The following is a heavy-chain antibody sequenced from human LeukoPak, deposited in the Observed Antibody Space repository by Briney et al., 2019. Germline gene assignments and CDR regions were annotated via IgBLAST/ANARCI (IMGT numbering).Heavy chain of an antibody. J-gene: IGHJ4*02. CDR3: ARDGRDTAMVTSDY. Sequence: GGSLRLSCAASGFTFSSYSMNWVRQAPGKGLEWVSSISSSSSYIYYADSVKGRFTISRDNAKNSLYLQMNSLRAEDTAVYYCARDGRDTAMVTSDYWGQGTLVTVSS. CDR2: ISSSSSYI. CDR1: GFTFSSYS. V-gene: IGHV3-21*01. D-gene: IGHD5-18*01.